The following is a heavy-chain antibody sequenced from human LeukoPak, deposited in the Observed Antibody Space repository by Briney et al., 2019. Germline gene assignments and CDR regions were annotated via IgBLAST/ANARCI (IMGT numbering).Heavy chain of an antibody. CDR1: GGSFSGYY. V-gene: IGHV4-34*01. CDR3: ARAYYDILTGSAYGMDV. D-gene: IGHD3-9*01. CDR2: INHSGST. J-gene: IGHJ6*02. Sequence: SETLSLTCAVYGGSFSGYYWSWIRQPPGKGLEWIGEINHSGSTNYNPSLKSRVTISVDTSKNQFSLKLSSVTAADTAVYYCARAYYDILTGSAYGMDVWGQGTTVTVSS.